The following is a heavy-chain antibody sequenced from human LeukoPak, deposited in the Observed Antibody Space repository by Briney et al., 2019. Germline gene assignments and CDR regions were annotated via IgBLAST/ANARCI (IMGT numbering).Heavy chain of an antibody. CDR3: AKGPRYRYYFDY. J-gene: IGHJ4*02. CDR2: IRYDGSNK. CDR1: GFTFSSYG. Sequence: SGGSLRFSCAASGFTFSSYGMHWVRQAPGKGLEWVAFIRYDGSNKYYADSVKGRFTISRDNSKNTLYLQMNSLRAEDTAVYYCAKGPRYRYYFDYWGQGTLVTVSS. V-gene: IGHV3-30*02. D-gene: IGHD3-9*01.